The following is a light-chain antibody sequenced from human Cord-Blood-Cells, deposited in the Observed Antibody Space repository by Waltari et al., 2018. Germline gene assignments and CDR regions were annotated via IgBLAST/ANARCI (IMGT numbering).Light chain of an antibody. J-gene: IGLJ1*01. V-gene: IGLV2-14*01. Sequence: HSALTPPASVSGSPGQSTTIPCPGTSSDVGGYNPVSWYQQHPGKAPKLMIYEVSNRPSGVSNRFSGSKSGNTASLTIAGLQAEDEADYYCSSYTSSSTLYVFGTGTKVTVL. CDR1: SSDVGGYNP. CDR2: EVS. CDR3: SSYTSSSTLYV.